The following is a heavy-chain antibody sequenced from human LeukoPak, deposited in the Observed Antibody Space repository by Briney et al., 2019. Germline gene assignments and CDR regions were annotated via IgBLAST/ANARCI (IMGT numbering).Heavy chain of an antibody. CDR1: GGSFSGYY. Sequence: SETLSLTCAVYGGSFSGYYWSWIRRPPGKGLEWIGEINHSGSTNYNPSLKSRVTISVDTSKNQFSLKLSSVTAADTAVYYCARGLYHRSSWYTLGYYFDYWGQGTLVTVSS. V-gene: IGHV4-34*01. CDR3: ARGLYHRSSWYTLGYYFDY. J-gene: IGHJ4*02. D-gene: IGHD6-13*01. CDR2: INHSGST.